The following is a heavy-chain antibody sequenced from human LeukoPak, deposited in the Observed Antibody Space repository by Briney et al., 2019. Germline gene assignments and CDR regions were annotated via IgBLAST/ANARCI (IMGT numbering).Heavy chain of an antibody. Sequence: ASVKVSCKASGYTFTGYYMHWVRQAPGQGLEWMGRINPNSGGTNYAQKFQGRVTMTRDTSISTAYMELSRLRSDDTAVYCCARLSGYSYGFNYWGQGTLVTVSS. V-gene: IGHV1-2*06. CDR2: INPNSGGT. D-gene: IGHD5-18*01. J-gene: IGHJ4*02. CDR3: ARLSGYSYGFNY. CDR1: GYTFTGYY.